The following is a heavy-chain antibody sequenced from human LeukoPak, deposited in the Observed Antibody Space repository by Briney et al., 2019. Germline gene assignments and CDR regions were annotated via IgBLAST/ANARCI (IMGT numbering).Heavy chain of an antibody. D-gene: IGHD1-1*01. J-gene: IGHJ4*02. CDR3: ARSWNARLNFDY. CDR2: IYSGGST. Sequence: PGGSLRLSCAVSGVSISSHYMNWVRQAPGKGLEWVSVIYSGGSTYYADSVKGRFTISRDNSKNMLYLQMDSLRAEDTAVYYCARSWNARLNFDYWRQGTLVTVSS. CDR1: GVSISSHY. V-gene: IGHV3-66*02.